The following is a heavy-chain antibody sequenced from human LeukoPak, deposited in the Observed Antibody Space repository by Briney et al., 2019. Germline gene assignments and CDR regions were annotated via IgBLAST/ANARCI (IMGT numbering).Heavy chain of an antibody. CDR1: GGSITTHY. D-gene: IGHD5-18*01. Sequence: SEALSLTCTVSGGSITTHYWSWIRQPPGQGLGRVAYLRDSVTTKYTPSLKSRVTLSADTSKNQYFLRLTSVTAADTAVYYCATIKRGDIFGYFDFWGQGILVTVSS. CDR2: LRDSVTT. CDR3: ATIKRGDIFGYFDF. V-gene: IGHV4-59*11. J-gene: IGHJ4*02.